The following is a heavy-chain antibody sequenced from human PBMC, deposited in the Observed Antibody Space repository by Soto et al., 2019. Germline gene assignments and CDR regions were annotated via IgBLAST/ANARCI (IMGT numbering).Heavy chain of an antibody. V-gene: IGHV3-20*04. CDR3: ARARGSGSYANFAY. D-gene: IGHD3-10*01. Sequence: EVQLVESGGGVVRPGGSLRLSCAASGFTFDDYGMSWVRQAPGKGLEWVSGINWNGGSTGYADSVRGRCTISRDNAKYSVYLQMNSLRAEDTALYYCARARGSGSYANFAYWGQGALVTVSS. CDR2: INWNGGST. J-gene: IGHJ4*02. CDR1: GFTFDDYG.